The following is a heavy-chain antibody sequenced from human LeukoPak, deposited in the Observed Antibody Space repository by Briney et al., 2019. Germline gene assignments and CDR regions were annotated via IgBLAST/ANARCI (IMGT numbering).Heavy chain of an antibody. CDR2: IHYSGST. CDR1: GGSISSYY. V-gene: IGHV4-59*01. Sequence: SETLSLTCSVSGGSISSYYWSWIRQPPEKGLEWIGYIHYSGSTTYNPSLKTRVTMSVDTPKNQFSRKVRSVTPADTAVYYCARGGGSWYADYWGQGILVTVSS. CDR3: ARGGGSWYADY. J-gene: IGHJ4*02. D-gene: IGHD6-13*01.